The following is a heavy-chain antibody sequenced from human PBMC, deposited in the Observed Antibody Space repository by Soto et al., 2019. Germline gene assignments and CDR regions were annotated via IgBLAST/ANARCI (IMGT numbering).Heavy chain of an antibody. D-gene: IGHD2-2*01. V-gene: IGHV3-74*01. J-gene: IGHJ3*01. Sequence: GGSLRLSCAASGFTFSNFWMHWVRQAPGKGPVWVSRINGDGSSTSHADSVKGRFTISRDNAENTLFLQMSGLRAEDTAVYYCARAQLLPDDAFDAWGRGSVVTVSS. CDR2: INGDGSST. CDR3: ARAQLLPDDAFDA. CDR1: GFTFSNFW.